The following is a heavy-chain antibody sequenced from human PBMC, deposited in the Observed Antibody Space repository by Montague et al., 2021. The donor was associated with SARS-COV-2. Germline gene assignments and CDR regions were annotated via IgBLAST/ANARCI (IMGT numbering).Heavy chain of an antibody. V-gene: IGHV2-70*11. Sequence: PALVKPTQTLTLTCTFSGFSLSTSGICVSWIRQPPGKALEWLARXDWXDDKYYSTSLKTRLTISKDTSKNQVVLTMTNMDPVDTATYYCARGYYDILTGYLDAHDIWGQGTMVTVSS. J-gene: IGHJ3*02. D-gene: IGHD3-9*01. CDR2: XDWXDDK. CDR3: ARGYYDILTGYLDAHDI. CDR1: GFSLSTSGIC.